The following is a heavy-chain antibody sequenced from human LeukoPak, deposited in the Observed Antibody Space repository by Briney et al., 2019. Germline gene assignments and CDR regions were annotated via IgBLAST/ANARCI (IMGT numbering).Heavy chain of an antibody. V-gene: IGHV3-7*04. Sequence: GGSLRLSCATSGFTFRSYWMTWVRQAPGRGLGLVSNINPDGVAKYYVDSVRGRFTISRDNAENSLYLQMNSLRADDMAVYYCARALESGNSDAGYWGQGTLVTVSS. CDR2: INPDGVAK. J-gene: IGHJ4*02. CDR3: ARALESGNSDAGY. CDR1: GFTFRSYW. D-gene: IGHD4-23*01.